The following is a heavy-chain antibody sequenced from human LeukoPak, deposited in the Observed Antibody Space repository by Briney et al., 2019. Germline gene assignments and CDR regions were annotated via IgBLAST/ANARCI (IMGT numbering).Heavy chain of an antibody. D-gene: IGHD2-2*01. CDR2: IYYSGST. CDR3: ARDTGYCSSTSCYGNDAFDI. CDR1: GGSISSYY. V-gene: IGHV4-59*01. Sequence: PSETLSLTCTVSGGSISSYYWSWIRQPPGKGLEWIGYIYYSGSTNYNPSLKSRVTISVDTSKNQFSLKLSSVTAADTAVYYCARDTGYCSSTSCYGNDAFDIWGRGTMVTVSS. J-gene: IGHJ3*02.